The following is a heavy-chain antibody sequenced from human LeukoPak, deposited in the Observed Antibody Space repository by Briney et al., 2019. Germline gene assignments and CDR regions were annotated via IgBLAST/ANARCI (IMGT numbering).Heavy chain of an antibody. CDR1: GGSISSYY. Sequence: PSETLSLTCTVSGGSISSYYWSWIRQPPGKELEWIGYICYSGSTNYNPSLKSRVTISVDTSKNQFSLKLSSVTAADTAVYYCARTENYYDSSGYLGWFDPWGQGTLVTVSS. J-gene: IGHJ5*02. CDR2: ICYSGST. D-gene: IGHD3-22*01. CDR3: ARTENYYDSSGYLGWFDP. V-gene: IGHV4-59*01.